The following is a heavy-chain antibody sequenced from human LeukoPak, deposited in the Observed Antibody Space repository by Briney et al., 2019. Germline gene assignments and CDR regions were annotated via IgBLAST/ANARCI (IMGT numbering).Heavy chain of an antibody. D-gene: IGHD2-21*02. CDR2: ISGSGGST. CDR3: TTEGVVVTANGAFDI. J-gene: IGHJ3*02. Sequence: GSLRLSCAASGFTCSSYAMSGVRQAPGKGLEWVSAISGSGGSTYYADSVTGRLTISRDNSKNTLYLQMYSLKTEHTAVYYCTTEGVVVTANGAFDIWGQGTMVTVSS. CDR1: GFTCSSYA. V-gene: IGHV3-23*01.